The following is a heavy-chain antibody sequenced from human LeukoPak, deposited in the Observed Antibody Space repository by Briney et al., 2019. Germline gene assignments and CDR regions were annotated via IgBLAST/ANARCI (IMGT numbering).Heavy chain of an antibody. V-gene: IGHV4-4*07. CDR3: ARVALFGSGSYYWFDP. J-gene: IGHJ5*02. D-gene: IGHD3-10*01. Sequence: SETLSLTCTVSGGSISGHCWSWIRQPAGKGLEWIGRIYMTGSSNYNPSLKSRVTMSVNMSKNQFSLKLSSVTAADTAVYFCARVALFGSGSYYWFDPWGQGTLVTVSS. CDR1: GGSISGHC. CDR2: IYMTGSS.